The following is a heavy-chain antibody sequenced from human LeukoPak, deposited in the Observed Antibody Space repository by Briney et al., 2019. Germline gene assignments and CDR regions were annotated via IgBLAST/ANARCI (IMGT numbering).Heavy chain of an antibody. CDR1: GGSISSSSYY. CDR2: IYYSGST. J-gene: IGHJ4*02. V-gene: IGHV4-39*07. D-gene: IGHD6-19*01. CDR3: AKGSRDSSGWYRDY. Sequence: PSETLSLTCTVSGGSISSSSYYWGWIRQPPGKGLEWIGSIYYSGSTYYNPSLKSRVTISVDTSKNQFSLKLSSVTAEDTAVYYCAKGSRDSSGWYRDYWGQGTLVTVSS.